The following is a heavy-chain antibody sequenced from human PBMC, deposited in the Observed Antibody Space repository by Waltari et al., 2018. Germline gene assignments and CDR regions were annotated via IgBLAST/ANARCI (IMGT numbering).Heavy chain of an antibody. CDR3: ATYIGASLGTAAFDV. V-gene: IGHV4-39*01. CDR2: MSYNGAT. CDR1: GASITSNLHY. J-gene: IGHJ3*01. D-gene: IGHD5-12*01. Sequence: QLQLQESGPGLVKPSETLSLTCSVSGASITSNLHYLGWLRQPPGQAPEWIGTMSYNGATYSSPSLKSRLTISRDTSRNQLSLILGSVTAADTAVYYCATYIGASLGTAAFDVWGQGTMVSVSS.